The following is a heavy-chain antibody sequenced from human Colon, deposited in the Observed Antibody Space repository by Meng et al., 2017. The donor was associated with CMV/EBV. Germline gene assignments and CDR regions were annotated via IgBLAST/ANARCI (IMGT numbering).Heavy chain of an antibody. CDR1: GDTFNNYW. CDR2: IYPDDSES. CDR3: ARQMELAPDAFDL. J-gene: IGHJ3*01. D-gene: IGHD3-10*01. Sequence: KVSCKGSGDTFNNYWIGWVRQMPGKGLEWMGIIYPDDSESRYSPSFQGQVTISADKSTNTAYLQWSRLTASDTATYYCARQMELAPDAFDLWGQGTMVTVSS. V-gene: IGHV5-51*01.